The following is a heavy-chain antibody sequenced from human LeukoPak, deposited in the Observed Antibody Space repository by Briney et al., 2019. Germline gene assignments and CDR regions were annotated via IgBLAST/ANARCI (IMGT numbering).Heavy chain of an antibody. Sequence: ASVKVSCKASGYTFTTYGISWVRQAPGQGLEWMGWSSPYNGNTNYAQKLQGRVTMTTDTSTSTAYMELRSLRSDDTAVYYCARDKPLPSYDAFDIWGQGTMVTVSS. CDR3: ARDKPLPSYDAFDI. CDR1: GYTFTTYG. J-gene: IGHJ3*02. V-gene: IGHV1-18*01. CDR2: SSPYNGNT.